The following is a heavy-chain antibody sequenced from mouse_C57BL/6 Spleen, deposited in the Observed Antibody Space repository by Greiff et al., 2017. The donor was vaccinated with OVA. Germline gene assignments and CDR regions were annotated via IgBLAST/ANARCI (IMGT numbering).Heavy chain of an antibody. V-gene: IGHV1-82*01. CDR3: AREATVPDWYFDV. CDR1: GYAFSSSW. Sequence: VQLQQSGPELVKPGASVKISCKASGYAFSSSWMNWVKQRPGKGLEWIGRIYPGDGATNYNGKFKGKATLTADKSSSTAYMQLSSLTSEDSAVYFCAREATVPDWYFDVGGTGTTVTVSS. CDR2: IYPGDGAT. J-gene: IGHJ1*03. D-gene: IGHD1-1*01.